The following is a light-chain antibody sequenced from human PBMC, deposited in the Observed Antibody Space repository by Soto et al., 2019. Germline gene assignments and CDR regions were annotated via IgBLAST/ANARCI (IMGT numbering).Light chain of an antibody. J-gene: IGKJ1*01. CDR1: QSVSIF. V-gene: IGKV3-11*01. CDR3: HQRTKGPRP. Sequence: EIVLTQSPATLSLSPGERATLSCRASQSVSIFLAWYQQKPGQAPRLLIYDASNRANGIPARFSGSGSGTGFTLTISSLEPEDFAVYYCHQRTKGPRPFGQGTKVEIK. CDR2: DAS.